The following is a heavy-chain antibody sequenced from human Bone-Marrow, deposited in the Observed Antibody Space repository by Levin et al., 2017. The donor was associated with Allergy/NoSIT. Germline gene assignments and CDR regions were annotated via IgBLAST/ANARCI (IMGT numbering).Heavy chain of an antibody. CDR1: GDSISSGDYY. Sequence: SETLSLTCAVSGDSISSGDYYWSWIRQTPGRGLEWLGHIEYSGDTYYNPSLESRISISVDTSQSQFSLRLRSVTVADTAMYFCARIGNYFGPWGQGILVTVSS. V-gene: IGHV4-30-4*01. CDR3: ARIGNYFGP. CDR2: IEYSGDT. J-gene: IGHJ5*02.